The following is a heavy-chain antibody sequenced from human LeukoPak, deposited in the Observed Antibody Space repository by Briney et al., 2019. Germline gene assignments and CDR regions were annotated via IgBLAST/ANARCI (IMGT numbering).Heavy chain of an antibody. D-gene: IGHD2-21*02. V-gene: IGHV3-15*01. CDR2: IKSNPDGGTT. CDR1: GFTFSNAW. J-gene: IGHJ4*02. CDR3: TTDEDCGGDCPLYS. Sequence: GGSLRLSCAASGFTFSNAWMNWVSQAPGKGLEWVGRIKSNPDGGTTDYAAPVKGRFTISRDDSKNTLYLQMYSLKTEDTAVYFCTTDEDCGGDCPLYSWGQGTLVTVSS.